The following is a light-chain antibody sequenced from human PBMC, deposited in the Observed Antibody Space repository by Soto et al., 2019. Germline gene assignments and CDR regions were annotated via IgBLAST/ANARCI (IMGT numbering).Light chain of an antibody. CDR3: QQRSNWSWT. V-gene: IGKV3-11*01. J-gene: IGKJ1*01. CDR1: QSVSSN. Sequence: EIVMTHSPATLSVSPGERATLSCRASQSVSSNLAWYQQKPGQAPRLLIYDASNRATGIPARFSGSGSGTDFSLTISSLEPEDFAVYYCQQRSNWSWTFGQGTKVDIK. CDR2: DAS.